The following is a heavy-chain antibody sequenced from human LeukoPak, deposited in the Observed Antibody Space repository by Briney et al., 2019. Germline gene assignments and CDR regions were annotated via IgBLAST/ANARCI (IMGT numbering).Heavy chain of an antibody. CDR1: GFTFSSYS. V-gene: IGHV3-48*04. D-gene: IGHD6-13*01. CDR3: ARGARSSWYVYFDY. CDR2: ISSSSSTI. J-gene: IGHJ4*02. Sequence: GGSLRLSCAASGFTFSSYSMNWVRQAPGKGLEWVSYISSSSSTIYYADSVKGRFTISRDNAKNSLYLQMNSLRAEDTAVYYCARGARSSWYVYFDYWGQGTLVTVSS.